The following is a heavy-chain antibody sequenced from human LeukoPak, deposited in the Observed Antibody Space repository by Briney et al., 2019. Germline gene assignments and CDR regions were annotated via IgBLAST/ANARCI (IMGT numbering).Heavy chain of an antibody. J-gene: IGHJ4*02. D-gene: IGHD2-15*01. V-gene: IGHV3-53*01. CDR2: ISSGGTT. CDR3: AKASRADFVVVVAGFEY. Sequence: GGSLRLSCTASELTVSTNYMNWVRQAPGKGLEWVSTISSGGTTYYEESVKGRFTISRDNSKNTVYLQMNSLRAEDTAVYYCAKASRADFVVVVAGFEYWGQGTLVTVSS. CDR1: ELTVSTNY.